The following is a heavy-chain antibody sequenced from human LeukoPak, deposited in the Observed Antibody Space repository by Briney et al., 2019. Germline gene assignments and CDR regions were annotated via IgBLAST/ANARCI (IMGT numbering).Heavy chain of an antibody. Sequence: SVKVSCKASGGTFSSYAISWVRQAPGQGLEWMGGIIPIFGTANYAQKFQGRVTITADESTSPAYMELSSLSSEDTAVYYCARSSYDFWSGYLYYYYYYYMDVWGKGTTVTVSS. CDR3: ARSSYDFWSGYLYYYYYYYMDV. J-gene: IGHJ6*03. CDR1: GGTFSSYA. CDR2: IIPIFGTA. V-gene: IGHV1-69*13. D-gene: IGHD3-3*01.